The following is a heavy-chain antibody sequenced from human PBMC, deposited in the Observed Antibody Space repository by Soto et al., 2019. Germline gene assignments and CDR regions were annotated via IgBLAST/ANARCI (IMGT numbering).Heavy chain of an antibody. J-gene: IGHJ4*02. Sequence: SETLSLTCTVSGGSVSSGSHYWSWIRQPPGKGLEWIGYIYYRGSTNYNPSLKSRVTISADTSKNQFSLKLSSVTAADTAVYYCARARGAATARDYGGQGTLVTVSS. D-gene: IGHD6-13*01. CDR3: ARARGAATARDY. CDR2: IYYRGST. CDR1: GGSVSSGSHY. V-gene: IGHV4-61*01.